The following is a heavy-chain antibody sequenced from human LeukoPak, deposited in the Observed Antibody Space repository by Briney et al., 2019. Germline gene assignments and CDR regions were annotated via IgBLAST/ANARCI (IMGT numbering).Heavy chain of an antibody. CDR1: GGSISSSSYY. V-gene: IGHV4-39*07. CDR3: ARTSYGDYGPDY. J-gene: IGHJ4*02. Sequence: ASETLSLTCTVSGGSISSSSYYWGWIRQPPGKGLEWIGSIYYSGSTYYNPSLKSRVTISVDTSKNQFSLKLSSVTAADTAVYYCARTSYGDYGPDYWGQGTLVTVSS. CDR2: IYYSGST. D-gene: IGHD4-17*01.